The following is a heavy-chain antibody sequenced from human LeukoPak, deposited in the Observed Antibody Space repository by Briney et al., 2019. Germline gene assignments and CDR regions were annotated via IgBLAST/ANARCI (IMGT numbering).Heavy chain of an antibody. Sequence: ASVKVSCKASGYTFTSYYMHWVRQAPGQGLEWMGIINPSGGSTSYAQKFQGRVTMTRDTSTSTVYMELSSLRSEDTAVYYCARDGGVTMVRGNFDYWGQGTLVTVTS. J-gene: IGHJ4*02. CDR2: INPSGGST. V-gene: IGHV1-46*01. CDR3: ARDGGVTMVRGNFDY. D-gene: IGHD3-10*01. CDR1: GYTFTSYY.